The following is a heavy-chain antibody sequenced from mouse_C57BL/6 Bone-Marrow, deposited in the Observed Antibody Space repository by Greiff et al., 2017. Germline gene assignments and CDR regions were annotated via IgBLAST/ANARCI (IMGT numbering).Heavy chain of an antibody. D-gene: IGHD5-1*01. CDR3: ARSSTFFYYFDY. V-gene: IGHV1-47*01. CDR1: GYTFTTYP. Sequence: QVHVMQSGAELVKPGASVKMSCKASGYTFTTYPIEWMKQNHGKSLEWIGNFHPYNDDTKYNEKFKGKATLTVEKSSNTVYLELSRLTSDDSAVYYCARSSTFFYYFDYWGQGTTLTVAS. J-gene: IGHJ2*01. CDR2: FHPYNDDT.